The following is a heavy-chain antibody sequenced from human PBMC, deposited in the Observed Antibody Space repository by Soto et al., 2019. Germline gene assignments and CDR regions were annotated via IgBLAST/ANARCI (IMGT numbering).Heavy chain of an antibody. J-gene: IGHJ4*02. CDR1: GYTFTGYY. D-gene: IGHD2-2*01. CDR3: AKSGYCSSTSCLPFDY. CDR2: INPNSGGT. V-gene: IGHV1-2*02. Sequence: SVKDSCKASGYTFTGYYMHWGRQAPVQGLEWMGWINPNSGGTNYAQKFQGRVTMTRDTSISTAYMELSRLRSDDTAVYYCAKSGYCSSTSCLPFDYWGQGTLVTVSS.